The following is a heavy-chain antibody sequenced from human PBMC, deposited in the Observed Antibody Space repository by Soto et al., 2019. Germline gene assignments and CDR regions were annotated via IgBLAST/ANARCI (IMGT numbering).Heavy chain of an antibody. CDR3: ARDLGYCSGGSCYAFDY. V-gene: IGHV3-30-3*01. CDR1: GFTFSSYA. D-gene: IGHD2-15*01. CDR2: ISYDGSNK. J-gene: IGHJ4*02. Sequence: GGSLRLSCAASGFTFSSYAMHWVRQAPGKGLEWVAVISYDGSNKYYADSVKGRFTISRDNSKNTLYLQMNSLRAEDTAVYYCARDLGYCSGGSCYAFDYWGQGTLVTVSS.